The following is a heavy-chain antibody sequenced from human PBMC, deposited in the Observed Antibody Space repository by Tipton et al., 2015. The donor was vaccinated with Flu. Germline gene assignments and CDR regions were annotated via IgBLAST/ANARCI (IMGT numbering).Heavy chain of an antibody. D-gene: IGHD3-22*01. CDR1: GYTFASYD. V-gene: IGHV1-8*01. CDR2: MNPSNGNT. CDR3: ARGGYDAFDL. J-gene: IGHJ3*01. Sequence: QLVQSGAEVKKPGASVKVSCKASGYTFASYDINWLRQATGQGLEWMGWMNPSNGNTGYAQKFRGRVTMTRDTSISTAYMELRSLRSDDTAVYYCARGGYDAFDLWGQGTVVTVS.